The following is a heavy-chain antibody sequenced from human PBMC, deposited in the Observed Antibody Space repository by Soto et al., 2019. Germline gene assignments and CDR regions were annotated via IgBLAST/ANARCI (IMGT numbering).Heavy chain of an antibody. CDR2: INHSGST. V-gene: IGHV4-34*01. CDR1: GGSFSGYY. J-gene: IGHJ4*02. D-gene: IGHD6-19*01. Sequence: QVQLQQWGAGLLKPSETLSLTCAVYGGSFSGYYWSWIRQPPGKGLEWIGEINHSGSTNYNPSLKSRVTISVDTSKNQFSLKLSSVTAADTAVYYCANTRKAYSSGLLDYWGQGTRVTVSS. CDR3: ANTRKAYSSGLLDY.